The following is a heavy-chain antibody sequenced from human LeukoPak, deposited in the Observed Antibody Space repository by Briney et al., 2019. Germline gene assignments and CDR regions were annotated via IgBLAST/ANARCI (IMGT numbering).Heavy chain of an antibody. CDR1: GGSFSGYY. CDR3: ARHFGYGDPRYNFDY. D-gene: IGHD4-17*01. Sequence: SETLSLTCAVYGGSFSGYYWSWIRQPPGKGLEWIGEINHSGSTNYNPSLKSRVTISVDTSKNQFSLKLSSVTAADTAVYYCARHFGYGDPRYNFDYWGQGTLATVSS. J-gene: IGHJ4*02. CDR2: INHSGST. V-gene: IGHV4-34*01.